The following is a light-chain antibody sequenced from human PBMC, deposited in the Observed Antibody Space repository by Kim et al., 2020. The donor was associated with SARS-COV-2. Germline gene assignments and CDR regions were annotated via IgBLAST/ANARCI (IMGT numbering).Light chain of an antibody. CDR3: RQYNNWPRT. V-gene: IGKV3-15*01. J-gene: IGKJ1*01. CDR2: GAS. CDR1: RSVGNS. Sequence: DIVMTQSPATLSVSPGERATLSCRASRSVGNSLAWYHQKPGQAPTLLIYGASTRATGIPARFSGSGSGTEFTLTISSLQSEDFAVYYCRQYNNWPRTFGQGTKVDIK.